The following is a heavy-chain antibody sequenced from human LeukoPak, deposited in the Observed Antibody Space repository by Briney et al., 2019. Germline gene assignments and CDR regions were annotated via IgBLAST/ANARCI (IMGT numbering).Heavy chain of an antibody. CDR1: GYTFTNYG. V-gene: IGHV1-18*01. D-gene: IGHD3-22*01. CDR2: ISAYNGHT. Sequence: GASVKVSCKASGYTFTNYGISWVRQAPGQGLEWMGWISAYNGHTKYAQKVQGRVTMTRDTSISTAYMELSRLRSDDTAVYYCARDLFPYDSSGSDAFDIWGQGTMVTVSS. CDR3: ARDLFPYDSSGSDAFDI. J-gene: IGHJ3*02.